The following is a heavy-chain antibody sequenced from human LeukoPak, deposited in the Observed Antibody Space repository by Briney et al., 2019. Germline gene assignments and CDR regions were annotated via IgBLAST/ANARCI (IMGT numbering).Heavy chain of an antibody. CDR1: GFTFSNYW. V-gene: IGHV3-74*03. Sequence: GGSLRLSCAASGFTFSNYWMHWVRQAPGKGLVWVSRISTDGSSTTYADSVRGRFTISRDNAKNTLYLEMNSLRAEDTAVYYCARDRYCTTTRCSDYWGQGTLVTVSS. CDR2: ISTDGSST. J-gene: IGHJ4*02. CDR3: ARDRYCTTTRCSDY. D-gene: IGHD2-2*01.